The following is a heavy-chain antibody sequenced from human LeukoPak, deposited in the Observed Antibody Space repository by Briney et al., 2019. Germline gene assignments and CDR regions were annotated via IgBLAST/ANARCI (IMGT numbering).Heavy chain of an antibody. CDR2: INTNTGNP. J-gene: IGHJ3*02. D-gene: IGHD2-21*02. Sequence: ASVKVSCKASGYTFTGYYMHWVRQAPGQGLEWMGWINTNTGNPTYAQGFTGRFVFSLDTSVSTAYLQISSLKAEDTAVYYCASGYCGGDCYFEYDAFDIWGQGTMVTVSS. V-gene: IGHV7-4-1*02. CDR1: GYTFTGYY. CDR3: ASGYCGGDCYFEYDAFDI.